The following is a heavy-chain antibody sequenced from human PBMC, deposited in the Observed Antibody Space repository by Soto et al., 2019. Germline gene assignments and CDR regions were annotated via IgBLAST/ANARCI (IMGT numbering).Heavy chain of an antibody. CDR1: GGSISSGGYS. J-gene: IGHJ4*02. Sequence: SETLSLTCAVSGGSISSGGYSWSWIRQPPGKGLEWIGYIYHSGSTYYNPSLKSRVTTSIEMSKNQFSLKLTSVTAADTAVYYFSRSSIAPRLFMYSFDYWVPGTLVTVSS. CDR3: SRSSIAPRLFMYSFDY. CDR2: IYHSGST. V-gene: IGHV4-30-2*01. D-gene: IGHD6-6*01.